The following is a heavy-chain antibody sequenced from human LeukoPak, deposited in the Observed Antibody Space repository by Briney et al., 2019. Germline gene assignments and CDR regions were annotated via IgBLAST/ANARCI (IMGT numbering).Heavy chain of an antibody. V-gene: IGHV4-39*01. CDR1: GGSISSSSYY. CDR2: IYYSGST. J-gene: IGHJ3*02. D-gene: IGHD3-9*01. CDR3: ARQTGYYDILTGYYNGDAFDI. Sequence: SLETLSLTCTVSGGSISSSSYYWGWIRQPPGKGLEWIGSIYYSGSTYYNPSLKSRVTISVDTSKNQFSLKLSSVTAADTAVYYCARQTGYYDILTGYYNGDAFDIWGRGTMVTVSS.